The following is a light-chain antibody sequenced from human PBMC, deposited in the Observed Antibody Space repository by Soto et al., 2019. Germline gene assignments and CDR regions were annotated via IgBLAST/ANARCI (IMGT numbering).Light chain of an antibody. CDR2: DNN. CDR1: NSNIGNNY. V-gene: IGLV1-51*01. CDR3: GSWDSGLSAGVV. J-gene: IGLJ2*01. Sequence: QSVLTQPPSVSAAPGQKVTISCSGSNSNIGNNYVSWYQQLPGTAPKLLIYDNNKRPSGIPDRFSGSKSGTSATLGITGLQTGDEADYYCGSWDSGLSAGVVFGGGTKLTVL.